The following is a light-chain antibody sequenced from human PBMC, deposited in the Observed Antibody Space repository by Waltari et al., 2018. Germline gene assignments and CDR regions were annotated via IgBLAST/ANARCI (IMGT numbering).Light chain of an antibody. V-gene: IGLV2-14*03. CDR1: SSDVGGYNY. CDR3: SSYTSSSTL. Sequence: QSALTQPASVSGSPGQSITISCTGTSSDVGGYNYVSWYQQHPGTAPKLMIYDVSNRPSGVSNRFSGSKSSNAASLTISGLQAEDEADYYCSSYTSSSTLFGGGTKLTVL. J-gene: IGLJ2*01. CDR2: DVS.